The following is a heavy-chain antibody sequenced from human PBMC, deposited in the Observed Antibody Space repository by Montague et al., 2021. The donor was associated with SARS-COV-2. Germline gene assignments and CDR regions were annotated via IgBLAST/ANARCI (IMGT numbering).Heavy chain of an antibody. Sequence: SETLSLTPSLSGGSINNYYWGWVRQSPGKGLEWIGYIYYSGSVTTSYNPSLKSRVSISVDTSENQFSLKLTSVTAADTAVYYCARRGGGEVFARFMYWYFDVWSRGSLVTVSS. CDR1: GGSINNYY. D-gene: IGHD2-21*01. CDR3: ARRGGGEVFARFMYWYFDV. V-gene: IGHV4-59*13. J-gene: IGHJ2*01. CDR2: IYYSGSVTT.